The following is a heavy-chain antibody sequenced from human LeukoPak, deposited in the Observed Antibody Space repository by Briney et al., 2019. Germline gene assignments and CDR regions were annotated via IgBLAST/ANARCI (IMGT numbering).Heavy chain of an antibody. Sequence: PSETLSLTCTVSGGSISSNRYYWGWIRQPPGKGLEWIGTIFYSGTTYYNPSLKSRVTISVDTSKNQFSLKLNSVTAADTAVYYCARGGKGPYYFDYWGQGTLVTVSS. CDR2: IFYSGTT. CDR1: GGSISSNRYY. CDR3: ARGGKGPYYFDY. V-gene: IGHV4-39*07. J-gene: IGHJ4*02.